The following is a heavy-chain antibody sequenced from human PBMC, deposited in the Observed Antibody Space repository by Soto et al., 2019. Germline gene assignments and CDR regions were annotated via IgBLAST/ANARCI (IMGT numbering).Heavy chain of an antibody. V-gene: IGHV1-3*04. CDR2: IDTHSGDT. CDR1: GYTFNEYG. Sequence: GASVKVSCKSSGYTFNEYGIHWVRQAPGQRPEWMGWIDTHSGDTRYSQRFQDRLTLTRETSANTVYMNLGSLRPEDTAVYFCARDKMRFFLGTPRFNWFDPWGPGTLVTV. CDR3: ARDKMRFFLGTPRFNWFDP. D-gene: IGHD3-3*01. J-gene: IGHJ5*02.